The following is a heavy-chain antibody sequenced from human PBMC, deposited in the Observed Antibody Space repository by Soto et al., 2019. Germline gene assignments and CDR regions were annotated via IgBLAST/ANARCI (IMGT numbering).Heavy chain of an antibody. D-gene: IGHD6-6*01. Sequence: GGSLRLSCAASGFNFKAYGMHWVRQAPGKGLEWVAVISFDGTHKYYADSVKGRLTISRDNSKNTLYLQVNSLRPEGTAVYYCAKGSSSVYYYYYGMDVWGQGTTVTVSS. CDR2: ISFDGTHK. CDR1: GFNFKAYG. J-gene: IGHJ6*02. CDR3: AKGSSSVYYYYYGMDV. V-gene: IGHV3-30*18.